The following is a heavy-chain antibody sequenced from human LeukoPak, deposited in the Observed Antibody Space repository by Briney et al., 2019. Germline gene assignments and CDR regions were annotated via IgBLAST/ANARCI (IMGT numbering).Heavy chain of an antibody. V-gene: IGHV1-69*13. CDR1: GGTFSSYA. CDR3: ARDPRDSSGYYYSDY. D-gene: IGHD3-22*01. Sequence: ASVKVSCKASGGTFSSYAISWVRQAPGQGLEWMGGIIPIFGTANYAQKFQGRVTITADESTSTAYMELSSLRSEDTAVYYCARDPRDSSGYYYSDYWGQGTLVTVSS. CDR2: IIPIFGTA. J-gene: IGHJ4*02.